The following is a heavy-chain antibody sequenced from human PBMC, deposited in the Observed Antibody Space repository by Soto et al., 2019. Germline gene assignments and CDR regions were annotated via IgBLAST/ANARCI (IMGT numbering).Heavy chain of an antibody. V-gene: IGHV1-18*01. CDR1: GYSFTTYA. CDR2: ISGYNGNT. J-gene: IGHJ6*02. D-gene: IGHD7-27*01. Sequence: QIQLVQSGAEVKKPGASVKVSCKASGYSFTTYAITWVRQAPGQGLEWMGWISGYNGNTNYGQKFQGRVTMTTDTSKSTAYMELRSLRSDDTAVYYGARDWGSRDYGMDVWGQGTTVTVSS. CDR3: ARDWGSRDYGMDV.